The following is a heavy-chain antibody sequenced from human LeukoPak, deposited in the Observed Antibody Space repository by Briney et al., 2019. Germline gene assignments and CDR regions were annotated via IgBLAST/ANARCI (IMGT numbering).Heavy chain of an antibody. V-gene: IGHV3-23*01. D-gene: IGHD5-12*01. Sequence: GSLRLSCAASGFTFSSYAMSWVRQAPGKGLEWVSAISGSGGSTYYADSVKGRFTISRDNSKNTLYLQMNSLRAEDTAVYYCAKGRGYSGYDRRGFDYWGQGTLVTVSS. CDR3: AKGRGYSGYDRRGFDY. CDR2: ISGSGGST. CDR1: GFTFSSYA. J-gene: IGHJ4*02.